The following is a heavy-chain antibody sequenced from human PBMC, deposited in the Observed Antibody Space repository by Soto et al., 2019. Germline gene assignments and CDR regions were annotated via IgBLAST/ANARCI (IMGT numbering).Heavy chain of an antibody. D-gene: IGHD2-21*02. CDR2: IRNKPNGHTT. V-gene: IGHV3-72*01. CDR1: GFTFSGHY. Sequence: EVQLVESGGGLVQPGGSLRLSCDGSGFTFSGHYMDWVRQAPGKGLEWLGRIRNKPNGHTTAYAASVKGRFTISRDDSKNLVYLQMNSLKSEYTALYYCSTTVITAPLFEYWGQGTLGAVSS. J-gene: IGHJ4*02. CDR3: STTVITAPLFEY.